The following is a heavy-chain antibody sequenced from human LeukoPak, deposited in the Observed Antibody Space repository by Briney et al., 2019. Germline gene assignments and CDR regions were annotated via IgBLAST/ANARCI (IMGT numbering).Heavy chain of an antibody. J-gene: IGHJ4*02. Sequence: GGSLRLSCAASGFTVITNDMTWVRQAPGKGLEWVSVLYSDGNTKYTDSVQGRFTISRDNSKRTLYLEMNSLSPDDTAVYYCARGVEPLAANTLAYWGQGTLVTVSS. CDR3: ARGVEPLAANTLAY. V-gene: IGHV3-53*01. CDR1: GFTVITND. CDR2: LYSDGNT. D-gene: IGHD1-14*01.